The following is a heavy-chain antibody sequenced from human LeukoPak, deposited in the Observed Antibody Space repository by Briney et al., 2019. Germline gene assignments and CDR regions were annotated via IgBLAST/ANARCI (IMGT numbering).Heavy chain of an antibody. D-gene: IGHD3-3*01. Sequence: SETLSLTCTVSGGSISSSSYYWGWIRQPPGKGLEWIGSIYYSGSTYYNPSLKSRVTISVDTSKNQFFLKLSSVTAADTAVYYCARLIFGVVINWFDPWGQGTLVTVSS. CDR2: IYYSGST. CDR3: ARLIFGVVINWFDP. V-gene: IGHV4-39*01. CDR1: GGSISSSSYY. J-gene: IGHJ5*02.